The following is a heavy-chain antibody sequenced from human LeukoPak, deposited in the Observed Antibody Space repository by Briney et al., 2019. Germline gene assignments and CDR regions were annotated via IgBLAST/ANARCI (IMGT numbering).Heavy chain of an antibody. CDR3: ARDRYDSSGYYDY. Sequence: GGSLRLSCAASGFTFSSYGMHWVRQAPGKGPEWVAVIWYDGSNKYYADSVKGRFTISRDNSKNTLYLQMNSLRAEDTAVYYCARDRYDSSGYYDYWGQGTLVTVSS. V-gene: IGHV3-33*01. CDR1: GFTFSSYG. CDR2: IWYDGSNK. J-gene: IGHJ4*02. D-gene: IGHD3-22*01.